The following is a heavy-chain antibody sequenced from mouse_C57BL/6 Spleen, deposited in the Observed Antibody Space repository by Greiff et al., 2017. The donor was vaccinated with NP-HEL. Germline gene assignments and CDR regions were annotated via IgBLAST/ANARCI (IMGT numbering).Heavy chain of an antibody. V-gene: IGHV1-59*01. J-gene: IGHJ3*01. D-gene: IGHD4-1*01. Sequence: VQLQQPGAELVRPGTSVKLSCKASGYTFTSYWMHWVKQRPGQGLEWIGVIDPSDSYTNYNQKFKGKATLTVDTSSSTAYMQLSSLTSEDSAVYYCATLTGTGAWFAYWGQGTLVTVSA. CDR2: IDPSDSYT. CDR1: GYTFTSYW. CDR3: ATLTGTGAWFAY.